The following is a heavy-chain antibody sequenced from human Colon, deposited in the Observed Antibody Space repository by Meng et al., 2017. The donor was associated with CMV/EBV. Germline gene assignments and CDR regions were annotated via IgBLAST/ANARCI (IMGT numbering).Heavy chain of an antibody. CDR1: GFSLRTPEVG. CDR3: AHGRGWLTDY. J-gene: IGHJ4*02. D-gene: IGHD6-19*01. V-gene: IGHV2-5*02. Sequence: QITLKEFGPTLVKPTPTLPLTCTFSGFSLRTPEVGVHWIRQPPGKALEWLALIYWDDDNQFRPSLKNRITITKDTSKNQVVLTMTNMDPVDTATYYCAHGRGWLTDYWGQGTLVTVSS. CDR2: IYWDDDN.